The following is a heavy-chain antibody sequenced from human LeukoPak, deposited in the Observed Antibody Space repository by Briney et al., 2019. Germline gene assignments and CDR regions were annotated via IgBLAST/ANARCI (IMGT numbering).Heavy chain of an antibody. CDR1: GGSISSYY. Sequence: PSETLSLTCTVSGGSISSYYWSWIRQPPGKGLEWIGYIYYSGSTNYNPSLKSRVTTSVDTSKNQFSLKLSSVTAADTAVYYCARGRGYYDSSGYFHWGQGTLVTVSS. CDR2: IYYSGST. CDR3: ARGRGYYDSSGYFH. D-gene: IGHD3-22*01. J-gene: IGHJ4*02. V-gene: IGHV4-59*01.